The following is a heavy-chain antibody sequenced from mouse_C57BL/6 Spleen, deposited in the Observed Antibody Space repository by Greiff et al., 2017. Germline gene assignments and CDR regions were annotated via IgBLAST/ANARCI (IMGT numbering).Heavy chain of an antibody. Sequence: QVQLKQSGAELVRPGASVTLSCKASGYTFTDYEMHWVKQTPVHGLEWIGAIDPETGGTAYNQKFKGKAILTADKSSSTAYMERRSLTSEDSAVYYCTRYGNSSFAYWGQGTLVTVSA. CDR3: TRYGNSSFAY. CDR2: IDPETGGT. V-gene: IGHV1-15*01. CDR1: GYTFTDYE. D-gene: IGHD2-1*01. J-gene: IGHJ3*01.